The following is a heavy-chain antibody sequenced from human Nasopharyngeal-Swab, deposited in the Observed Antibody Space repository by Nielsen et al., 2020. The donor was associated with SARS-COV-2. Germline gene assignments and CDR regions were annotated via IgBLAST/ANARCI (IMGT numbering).Heavy chain of an antibody. CDR1: GYTFTSYD. Sequence: ASVKVSCKASGYTFTSYDINWVRQATGQGLEWMGWMNPNSGNTGYAQKFQGRVTMTRHTSISTAYMELSSLRSEDTAVYYCARDTSGSIAVADYWGQGTLVTVSS. D-gene: IGHD6-19*01. V-gene: IGHV1-8*01. CDR2: MNPNSGNT. CDR3: ARDTSGSIAVADY. J-gene: IGHJ4*02.